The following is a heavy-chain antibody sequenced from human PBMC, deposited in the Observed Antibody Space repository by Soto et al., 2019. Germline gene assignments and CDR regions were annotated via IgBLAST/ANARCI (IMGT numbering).Heavy chain of an antibody. CDR1: GFTFSSYA. CDR3: ARDPAGWPAVRSDY. V-gene: IGHV3-7*01. J-gene: IGHJ4*02. CDR2: IRRDGSEK. D-gene: IGHD2-15*01. Sequence: PGGSLRLSCAASGFTFSSYAMSWVRQAPGKGLEWVSDIRRDGSEKYYVDSVKGRFTISRDNAKNSLYLQMNSLRAEDTAVYYCARDPAGWPAVRSDYWGQGTLVTVSS.